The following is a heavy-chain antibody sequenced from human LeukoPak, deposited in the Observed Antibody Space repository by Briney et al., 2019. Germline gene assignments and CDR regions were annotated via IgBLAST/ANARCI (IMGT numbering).Heavy chain of an antibody. Sequence: GGSLRLSCAASGFTFSSYSMNWVRQAPGKGLEWVSSISSSSSYIYYADSVKGRFTISRDNDKISLYLQMNSLRAEDTAVYNCSRDGFEVGSYGYDVDYWGQGTLVTVSS. CDR2: ISSSSSYI. V-gene: IGHV3-21*01. CDR1: GFTFSSYS. CDR3: SRDGFEVGSYGYDVDY. J-gene: IGHJ4*02. D-gene: IGHD5-18*01.